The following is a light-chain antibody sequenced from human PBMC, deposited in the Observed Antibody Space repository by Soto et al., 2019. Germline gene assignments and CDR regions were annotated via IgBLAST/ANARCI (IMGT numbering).Light chain of an antibody. Sequence: QSVLTQPPSASGTPGQRITISCSGSSSNIGSHTLNWYQQLPGTAPILLIYSNYQRPSGVPDRFSGSKSGTSGSLAISGLQSEDEAEYYCAPWDNTLRGGVFGGGTKLPVL. CDR2: SNY. V-gene: IGLV1-44*01. CDR3: APWDNTLRGGV. J-gene: IGLJ3*02. CDR1: SSNIGSHT.